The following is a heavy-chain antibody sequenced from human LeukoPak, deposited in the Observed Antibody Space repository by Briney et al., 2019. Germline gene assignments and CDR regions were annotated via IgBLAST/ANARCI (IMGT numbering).Heavy chain of an antibody. V-gene: IGHV3-23*01. CDR2: ISSSGGST. D-gene: IGHD3-22*01. CDR3: AKVWDTYYYDSSGSFDY. Sequence: GGSLRLSCAASGFTVSSNYMNWVRQAPGKGLEWVSAISSSGGSTHYADSVKGRFTISRDNSKNTLYLQMNSLRAEDTAVYYCAKVWDTYYYDSSGSFDYWGQGTLVTVSS. CDR1: GFTVSSNY. J-gene: IGHJ4*02.